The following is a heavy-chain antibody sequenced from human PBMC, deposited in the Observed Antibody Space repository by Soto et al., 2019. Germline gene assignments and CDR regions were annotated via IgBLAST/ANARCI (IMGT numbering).Heavy chain of an antibody. V-gene: IGHV1-58*01. CDR3: AADGGKYDDFVHH. CDR2: TVLGSDNT. CDR1: GFTFTSSS. D-gene: IGHD4-17*01. Sequence: QLQLVQSGPEVKKPGTSVTVSCKASGFTFTSSSVQWVRQARGQRLEWIGWTVLGSDNTNYAQKCRARVTNTSAMATSTAYREVRSKRFEDTGVYYCAADGGKYDDFVHHWGQGTLVTGSS. J-gene: IGHJ1*01.